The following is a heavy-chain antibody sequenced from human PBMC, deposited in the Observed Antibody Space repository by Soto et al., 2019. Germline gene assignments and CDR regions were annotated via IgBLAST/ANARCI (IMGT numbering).Heavy chain of an antibody. CDR1: GFTFSSYG. D-gene: IGHD3-3*01. Sequence: PGGSLRLSCAASGFTFSSYGMHWVRQAPGKGLEWVAVISYDGSNKYYADSVKGRFTISRDNSRNTLYIQMNSLRAEDTAVFYCAKDRFVSTVSGLFISVAVGGPGTTVTVSS. V-gene: IGHV3-30*18. CDR2: ISYDGSNK. CDR3: AKDRFVSTVSGLFISVAV. J-gene: IGHJ6*02.